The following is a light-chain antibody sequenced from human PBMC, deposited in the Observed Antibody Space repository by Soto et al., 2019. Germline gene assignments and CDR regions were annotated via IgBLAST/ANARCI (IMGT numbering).Light chain of an antibody. V-gene: IGLV1-47*01. CDR1: PCSFRSES. J-gene: IGLJ3*02. Sequence: QSVLTQPPSASGAPGQTVTISCSGRPCSFRSESVCCYRHIPETAPKLIIYATDHRPSGVPDRFSGFKSGTSASLATSGLRAEDEADYYCAAWDASLRGRVFGGGTKLTVL. CDR3: AAWDASLRGRV. CDR2: ATD.